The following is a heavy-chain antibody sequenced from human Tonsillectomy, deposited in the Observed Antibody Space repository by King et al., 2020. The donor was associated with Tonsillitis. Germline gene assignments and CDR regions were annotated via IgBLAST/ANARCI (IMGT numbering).Heavy chain of an antibody. J-gene: IGHJ4*02. V-gene: IGHV3-23*04. CDR3: AKLPHRSGWSSPFDY. CDR1: VFTFSSYA. Sequence: VQLVESGGGLVQPGGSLRLSCAASVFTFSSYAMGWVRQAPGKGLEWVSPISGSSYSTYYPDSVKGRFTISRANSNHPLYLQMHSLRPEDTALYYCAKLPHRSGWSSPFDYWGQGTLVTVPS. CDR2: ISGSSYST. D-gene: IGHD6-19*01.